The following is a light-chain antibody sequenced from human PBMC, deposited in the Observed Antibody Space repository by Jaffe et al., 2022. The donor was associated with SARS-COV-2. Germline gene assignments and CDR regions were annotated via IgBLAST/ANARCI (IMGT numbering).Light chain of an antibody. Sequence: QSVLTQPPSASGTPGQRVIISCSGSSSNIGKNTVQWYQQLPGTAPKLFMYGHNKRPSGVSDRFSGSKSGTSASLAVIGLQSEDEADYYCAAWDDSLNAWVFGGGTKLTVL. CDR1: SSNIGKNT. CDR2: GHN. V-gene: IGLV1-44*01. J-gene: IGLJ3*02. CDR3: AAWDDSLNAWV.